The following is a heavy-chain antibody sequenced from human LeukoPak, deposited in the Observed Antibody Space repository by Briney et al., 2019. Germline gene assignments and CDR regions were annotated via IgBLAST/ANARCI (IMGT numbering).Heavy chain of an antibody. Sequence: GGSLRLSCAASGFTSSSYWMSWVRQAPGKGLEWVANIKQDGSEKYYVDSVKGRFTISRDNAKNSLYMQMNSLRAEDTAVYYCAREVTAMAYYFDYWGQGTLVTVSS. CDR3: AREVTAMAYYFDY. J-gene: IGHJ4*02. CDR1: GFTSSSYW. D-gene: IGHD5-18*01. CDR2: IKQDGSEK. V-gene: IGHV3-7*03.